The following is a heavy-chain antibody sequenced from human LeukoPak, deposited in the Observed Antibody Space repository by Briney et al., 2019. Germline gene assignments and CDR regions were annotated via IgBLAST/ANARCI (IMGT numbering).Heavy chain of an antibody. J-gene: IGHJ6*02. CDR2: VQQDGSEK. D-gene: IGHD6-19*01. Sequence: GGSLRLSCVASGFTLSTTYWMSWVRQAPGKGLEWVANVQQDGSEKYYVDSVKGRFTISRDNAKNSLYLQMNSLRAEDTAVYYCARGGYSSGFVKGSYGMDVWGQGTTVTVSS. V-gene: IGHV3-7*01. CDR1: GFTLSTTYW. CDR3: ARGGYSSGFVKGSYGMDV.